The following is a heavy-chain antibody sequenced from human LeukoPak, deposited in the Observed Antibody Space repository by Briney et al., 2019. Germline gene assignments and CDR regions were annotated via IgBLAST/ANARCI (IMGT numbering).Heavy chain of an antibody. CDR3: ERQGGDNGYYYFDF. CDR2: VYYSGST. CDR1: GGSIRSSHYY. J-gene: IGHJ4*02. V-gene: IGHV4-39*01. Sequence: PSETLSLTCSVSGGSIRSSHYYWGWIRQPPGQGLEWIASVYYSGSTYYTPSLRSRVTISIDTSKNQFSLKLTSVTAADTAVFYCERQGGDNGYYYFDFWGQGTLVTVSS. D-gene: IGHD4-17*01.